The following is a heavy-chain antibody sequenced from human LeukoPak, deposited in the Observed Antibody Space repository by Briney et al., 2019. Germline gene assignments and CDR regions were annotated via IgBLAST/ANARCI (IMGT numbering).Heavy chain of an antibody. D-gene: IGHD6-25*01. CDR1: GFTFSSYE. CDR3: ARGTQQISAAGHSTWFDP. Sequence: GGSLRLSCAVSGFTFSSYEMNWVRQAPGKGLEWVSTISGGSTHIYYADSVKGRFTISRDNAENSLYLQMNSLRAEDTAVYYCARGTQQISAAGHSTWFDPWGQGTLVTVSS. CDR2: ISGGSTHI. J-gene: IGHJ5*02. V-gene: IGHV3-21*01.